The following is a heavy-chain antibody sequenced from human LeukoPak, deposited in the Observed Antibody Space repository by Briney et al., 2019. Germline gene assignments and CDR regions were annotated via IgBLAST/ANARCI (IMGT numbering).Heavy chain of an antibody. J-gene: IGHJ5*02. CDR1: GDTFTTYA. D-gene: IGHD2-8*01. CDR3: ARAGIPGYCTNVTCSNWLDP. Sequence: ASVKVSCKASGDTFTTYAIIWVRQAPGQGLEWMGGIIPMFDTPNYAQRLQGRVTITADKSTKTAYMELTSLRSEDTAVYYCARAGIPGYCTNVTCSNWLDPWGQGTLVTVSP. CDR2: IIPMFDTP. V-gene: IGHV1-69*06.